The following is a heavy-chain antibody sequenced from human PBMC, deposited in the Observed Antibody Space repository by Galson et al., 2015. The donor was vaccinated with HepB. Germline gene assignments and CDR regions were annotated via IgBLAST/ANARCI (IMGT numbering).Heavy chain of an antibody. Sequence: SLRLSCAASGFTFSSYGMHWVRQAPGKGLEWVAVIWYDGSNKYYADSVKGRFTISRDNSKNTLYLQMNSLRAEDTAVYYCARGEGDYSYGYFDYWGQGTLVTVSS. V-gene: IGHV3-33*01. D-gene: IGHD5-18*01. CDR3: ARGEGDYSYGYFDY. J-gene: IGHJ4*02. CDR2: IWYDGSNK. CDR1: GFTFSSYG.